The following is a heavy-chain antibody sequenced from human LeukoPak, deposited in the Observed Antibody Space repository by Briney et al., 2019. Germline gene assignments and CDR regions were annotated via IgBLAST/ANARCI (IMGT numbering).Heavy chain of an antibody. V-gene: IGHV3-30-3*01. CDR3: AGEVRGYYFDY. Sequence: GGSLRLSCAASGFTFSSYAMHWVRQAPGKGLEWVAVISYDGSNKYYADSVKGRFTISRDNSKNTLYLQMNSLRAEDTAVYYCAGEVRGYYFDYWGQGTLVTVSS. CDR2: ISYDGSNK. D-gene: IGHD3-10*01. J-gene: IGHJ4*02. CDR1: GFTFSSYA.